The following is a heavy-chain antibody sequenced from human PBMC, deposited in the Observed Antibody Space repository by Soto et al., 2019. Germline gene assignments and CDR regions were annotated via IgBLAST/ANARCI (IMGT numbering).Heavy chain of an antibody. V-gene: IGHV3-9*01. CDR1: GFTFDDYA. J-gene: IGHJ4*02. Sequence: EVQLVESGGGLVHPGRSLRLSCAASGFTFDDYAIHWVRQAPGKGLEWVSGISWNGDATGYADSVQGRFIISRDNAKNSLYLQMNSLRNEDTAIYYCANLPLYGSGFDCWGQGTLVTVSS. CDR2: ISWNGDAT. CDR3: ANLPLYGSGFDC. D-gene: IGHD3-10*01.